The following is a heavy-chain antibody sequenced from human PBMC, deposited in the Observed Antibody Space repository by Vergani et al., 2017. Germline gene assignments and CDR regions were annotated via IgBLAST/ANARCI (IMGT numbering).Heavy chain of an antibody. D-gene: IGHD3-3*01. CDR1: GFTFSSYA. V-gene: IGHV3-23*01. Sequence: EVQLLESGGGLVQPGGSLRLSCAASGFTFSSYAMSWVRQAPGKGLEWVSAISGSGGSTYYADSVKGLFTISRDNSKNTLYLQMNSLRAEDTAVYYCANLRFLEWFNWFDPWGQGTLVTVSS. CDR3: ANLRFLEWFNWFDP. J-gene: IGHJ5*02. CDR2: ISGSGGST.